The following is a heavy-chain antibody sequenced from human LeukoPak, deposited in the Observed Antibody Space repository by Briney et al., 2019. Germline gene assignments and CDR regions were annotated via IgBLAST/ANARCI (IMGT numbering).Heavy chain of an antibody. Sequence: SQTLSLTCAISGDSVSSNSAAWNWIRQSPSRGLEWLGRTYYRSNWYNDYAVSVKSRITINPDTSKNQFSLQLNSVTPEDTAVYYCAREIGSSGWYPGGTLDYWGQGTLVTVSS. J-gene: IGHJ4*02. CDR3: AREIGSSGWYPGGTLDY. D-gene: IGHD6-19*01. CDR1: GDSVSSNSAA. V-gene: IGHV6-1*01. CDR2: TYYRSNWYN.